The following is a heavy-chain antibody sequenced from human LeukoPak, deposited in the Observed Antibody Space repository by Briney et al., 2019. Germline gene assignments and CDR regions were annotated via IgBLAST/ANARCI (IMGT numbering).Heavy chain of an antibody. D-gene: IGHD3-3*01. CDR3: ASGTVTIFGVVITGLSY. J-gene: IGHJ4*02. V-gene: IGHV1-2*02. CDR2: TNPNSGGT. Sequence: GASVKVSCTASGYTFTGYYMHWVRQAPGQGLEWMGWTNPNSGGTNYAQKFQGRVTMTRDTSISTAYMELSRLRSDDTAVYYCASGTVTIFGVVITGLSYWGQGTLVTVSS. CDR1: GYTFTGYY.